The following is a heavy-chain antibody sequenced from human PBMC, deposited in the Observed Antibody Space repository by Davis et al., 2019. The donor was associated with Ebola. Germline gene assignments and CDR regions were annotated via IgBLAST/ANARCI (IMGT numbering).Heavy chain of an antibody. J-gene: IGHJ4*02. CDR1: GYTLSEFS. Sequence: ASVKVSCKVFGYTLSEFSMHWVRQAPGGGLEWMGGFDPEDGGHRYAQKLQGRVTMTEDTSTDTAYMELSSLRSEDTAVYYCATEPSVGYCYGGRCSHWGQGTLVTVSS. D-gene: IGHD2-15*01. V-gene: IGHV1-24*01. CDR2: FDPEDGGH. CDR3: ATEPSVGYCYGGRCSH.